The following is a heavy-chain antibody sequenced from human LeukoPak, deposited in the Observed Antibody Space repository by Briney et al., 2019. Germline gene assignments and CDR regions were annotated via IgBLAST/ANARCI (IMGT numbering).Heavy chain of an antibody. D-gene: IGHD5-18*01. Sequence: PGGSLRLSCAASGFTFSNYAMSWVRQAPEKGLEWVSAISGGGGSTYYAGSVKGRFTISRDNSKNTVYLQMNSLRAEDTAVYSCAKSGGYSYEDYFDSWGQGTLVTVSS. CDR3: AKSGGYSYEDYFDS. J-gene: IGHJ4*02. CDR1: GFTFSNYA. CDR2: ISGGGGST. V-gene: IGHV3-23*01.